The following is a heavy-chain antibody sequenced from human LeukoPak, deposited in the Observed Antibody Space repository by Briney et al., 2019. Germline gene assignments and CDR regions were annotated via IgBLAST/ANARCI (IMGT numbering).Heavy chain of an antibody. V-gene: IGHV3-7*01. D-gene: IGHD5-12*01. CDR3: ARDNGPSGYDAFDI. CDR2: IKQDGSEK. J-gene: IGHJ3*02. Sequence: GGSLRLSCVASGFTSSASWMTWVRQAPGKGLEWVANIKQDGSEKFCVDSVKGRFTISRDNAKNSLYLQMNSLRAEDTAVYYCARDNGPSGYDAFDIWGQGTMVTVSS. CDR1: GFTSSASW.